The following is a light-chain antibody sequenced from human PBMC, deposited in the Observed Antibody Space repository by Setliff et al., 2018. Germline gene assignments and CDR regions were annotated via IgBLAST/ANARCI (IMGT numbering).Light chain of an antibody. V-gene: IGLV2-14*01. CDR1: SSDVGDYKY. J-gene: IGLJ1*01. CDR2: EVS. CDR3: AAWDDSLSGYV. Sequence: QSALTQPASVSGSPGQSITISCTGTSSDVGDYKYVSWYQQLPGKAPKLIIFEVSNRPSGIPNRFSGSKSGNTASLSISGLQAEDEADYYCAAWDDSLSGYVFGTGTKVTVL.